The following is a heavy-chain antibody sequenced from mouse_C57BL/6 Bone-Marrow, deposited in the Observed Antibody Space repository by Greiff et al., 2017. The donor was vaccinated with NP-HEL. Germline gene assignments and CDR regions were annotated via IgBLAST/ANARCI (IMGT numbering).Heavy chain of an antibody. V-gene: IGHV7-3*01. CDR2: IRNKANGYTT. Sequence: DVMLVESGGGLVQPGGSLSLSCAASGFTFTDYYMSWVRQPPGKALEWLGFIRNKANGYTTEYSASVKGRFTISRDNSQSILYLQMNALRAEDSATYYCARSLLWAYWYFDVWGTGTTVTVSS. J-gene: IGHJ1*03. CDR3: ARSLLWAYWYFDV. CDR1: GFTFTDYY. D-gene: IGHD2-10*01.